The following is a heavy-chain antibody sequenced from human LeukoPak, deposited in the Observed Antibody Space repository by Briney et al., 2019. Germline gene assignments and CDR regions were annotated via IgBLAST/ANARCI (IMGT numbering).Heavy chain of an antibody. J-gene: IGHJ4*02. CDR1: GYTFTSYA. CDR3: AGGYSYGPGPAWHYFDY. CDR2: INTNTGNP. Sequence: ASVKVSCKASGYTFTSYAMNWVRQAPGQGLEWMGWINTNTGNPTYAQGFTGRFVFSLDTSVSTAYLQISSLKAEDTAVYYCAGGYSYGPGPAWHYFDYWGRGTLVTVSS. V-gene: IGHV7-4-1*02. D-gene: IGHD5-18*01.